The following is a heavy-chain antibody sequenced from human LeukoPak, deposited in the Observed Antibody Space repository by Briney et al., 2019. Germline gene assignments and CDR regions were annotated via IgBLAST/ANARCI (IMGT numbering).Heavy chain of an antibody. D-gene: IGHD6-19*01. J-gene: IGHJ4*02. Sequence: ASVKVSCKASGYSFTSYGISWVRQAPGQGLEWMGWISAYNGNTNYAQKLRGRVTMTTDTSTSTAYMELRSLRSDDAAVYYCARREQWLVGDDYWGQGTLVTVSS. CDR3: ARREQWLVGDDY. CDR2: ISAYNGNT. V-gene: IGHV1-18*01. CDR1: GYSFTSYG.